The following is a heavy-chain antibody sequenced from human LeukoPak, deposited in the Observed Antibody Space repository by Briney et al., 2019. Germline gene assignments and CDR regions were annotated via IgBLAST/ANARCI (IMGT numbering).Heavy chain of an antibody. CDR3: ARTRSSGYVTFDY. CDR2: ITNSGNSK. D-gene: IGHD3-22*01. Sequence: HPGGSLRLSCAASEFTFSSYSMSWVRQAPGKGLEWVSYITNSGNSKSYADSVKGRFTISRDNTKNSLYLQMNGLRAEDTAVYYCARTRSSGYVTFDYWGQGILVTVSS. V-gene: IGHV3-48*01. J-gene: IGHJ4*02. CDR1: EFTFSSYS.